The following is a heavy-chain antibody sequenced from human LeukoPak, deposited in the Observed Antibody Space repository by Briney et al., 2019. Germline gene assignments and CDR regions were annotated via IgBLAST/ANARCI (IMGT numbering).Heavy chain of an antibody. D-gene: IGHD4-17*01. V-gene: IGHV1-2*02. Sequence: ASARVSCKASGYTFIGYYMHWVRQAPGQGLEWMGWINPNSGDTNYAQKFQGRVTLTTDTSINTAYMELSSLRSDDTAVYYCARVATVILWGQGSLVTVSS. CDR3: ARVATVIL. CDR1: GYTFIGYY. J-gene: IGHJ4*02. CDR2: INPNSGDT.